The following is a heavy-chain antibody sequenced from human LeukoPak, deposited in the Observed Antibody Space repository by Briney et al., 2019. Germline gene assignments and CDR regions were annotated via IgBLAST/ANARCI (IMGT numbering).Heavy chain of an antibody. Sequence: GRSLRLSCAASGFTFDDYAMHWVRQAPGKGLEWVSDISWNSGSIGYADSVKGRFTISRDNAKNSLYLQMNSLRAEDTALYYCAKDMGGYDSSFDYWGQGTLVTVSS. CDR3: AKDMGGYDSSFDY. V-gene: IGHV3-9*01. CDR2: ISWNSGSI. D-gene: IGHD5-12*01. CDR1: GFTFDDYA. J-gene: IGHJ4*02.